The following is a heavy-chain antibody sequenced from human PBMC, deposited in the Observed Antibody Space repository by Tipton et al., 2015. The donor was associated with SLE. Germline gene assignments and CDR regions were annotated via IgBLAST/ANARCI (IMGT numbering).Heavy chain of an antibody. D-gene: IGHD6-19*01. V-gene: IGHV4-59*01. CDR3: ARSDSAIAVAGQAFDI. CDR1: GGSISSYY. CDR2: IYYSGST. Sequence: TLSLTCTVSGGSISSYYWSWIRQPPGKGLEWIGYIYYSGSTNHNPSLKRRVTISVDTSKNQFSLKLSSVTAADTAVYYCARSDSAIAVAGQAFDIWGQGTMVTVSS. J-gene: IGHJ3*02.